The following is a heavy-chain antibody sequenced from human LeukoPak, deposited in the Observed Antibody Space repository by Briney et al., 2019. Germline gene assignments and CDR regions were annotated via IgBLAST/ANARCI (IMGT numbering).Heavy chain of an antibody. CDR3: ARRHSKNWFDP. CDR2: INHSGST. Sequence: SETLSLTCAVYGVSFSGYYWSWIRQPPGKGLEWIGEINHSGSTNYNPSLKSRVTISVDTSKNQFSLKLSSVTAADTAVYYCARRHSKNWFDPWGQGTLVTVSS. J-gene: IGHJ5*02. V-gene: IGHV4-34*01. D-gene: IGHD3-3*02. CDR1: GVSFSGYY.